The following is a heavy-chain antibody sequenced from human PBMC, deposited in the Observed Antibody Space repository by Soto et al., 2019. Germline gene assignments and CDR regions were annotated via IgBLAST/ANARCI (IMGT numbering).Heavy chain of an antibody. CDR3: ARHRPYDSYGSYYYGMDV. CDR1: GYSFTSYW. CDR2: IYPGDSDT. J-gene: IGHJ6*02. V-gene: IGHV5-51*01. D-gene: IGHD5-18*01. Sequence: GESLKISCKGSGYSFTSYWIGWVRQMPGKGLEWMGIIYPGDSDTRYSPSFQGQVTISADKSISTAYLQWSSLKASDTAMYYCARHRPYDSYGSYYYGMDVWGQGTTVTVSS.